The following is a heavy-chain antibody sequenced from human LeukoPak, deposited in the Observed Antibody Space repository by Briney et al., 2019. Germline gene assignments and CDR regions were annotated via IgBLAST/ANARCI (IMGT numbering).Heavy chain of an antibody. CDR2: IYYSGST. J-gene: IGHJ5*02. V-gene: IGHV4-59*01. CDR1: GGSISSYY. CDR3: ARDRGSYGS. D-gene: IGHD5-18*01. Sequence: PSETLSLTCTVSGGSISSYYWSWIRQPPGKGLEWIGYIYYSGSTNYNPSLKSRVTISVDTSRNQFSLRLSSATAADTAVYYCARDRGSYGSWGQGTLVTVSS.